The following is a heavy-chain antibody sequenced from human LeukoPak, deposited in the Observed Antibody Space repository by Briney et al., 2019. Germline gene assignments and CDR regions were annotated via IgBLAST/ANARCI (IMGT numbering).Heavy chain of an antibody. CDR2: ISAHNGNR. Sequence: ASVKVSCKASGYTFTSYGISWVRQAPGQGLQWMGWISAHNGNRNYAQNLQGRVTVTADTSTSTAYMELRSLRSDDTAVYYCARGSLGSSWFYFDHWGQGTLVTVSS. CDR3: ARGSLGSSWFYFDH. D-gene: IGHD3-16*01. V-gene: IGHV1-18*01. CDR1: GYTFTSYG. J-gene: IGHJ4*02.